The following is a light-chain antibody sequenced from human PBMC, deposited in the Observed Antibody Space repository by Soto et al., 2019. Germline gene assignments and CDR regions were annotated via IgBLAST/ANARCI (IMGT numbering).Light chain of an antibody. CDR2: RNN. V-gene: IGLV1-47*01. J-gene: IGLJ7*01. CDR3: AGWDDTLDAQV. CDR1: RANIGRNF. Sequence: QSVLTQSPSASGTPGQRVTISCSGSRANIGRNFVSWYQHVPGTAPRLLIQRNNERPSGVPDRFSGSKSGTSVSLAISGLRSDDEATYYCAGWDDTLDAQVFGGGTQLTVL.